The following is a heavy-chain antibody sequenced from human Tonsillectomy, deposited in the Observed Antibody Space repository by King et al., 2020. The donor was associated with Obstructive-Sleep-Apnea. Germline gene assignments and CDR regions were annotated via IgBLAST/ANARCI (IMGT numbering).Heavy chain of an antibody. Sequence: VQLVESGAEVKKPGASVKVSCKASGYTFTGYHIHWVRQAPGHGLQWMVWINPNSGGTNYAQKFQGRVTMTRDASISTAYMELSRLTSDDTAVYYCATVAVATATYFFDYWGQGTLVTVSS. CDR1: GYTFTGYH. CDR2: INPNSGGT. V-gene: IGHV1-2*02. J-gene: IGHJ4*02. D-gene: IGHD4-17*01. CDR3: ATVAVATATYFFDY.